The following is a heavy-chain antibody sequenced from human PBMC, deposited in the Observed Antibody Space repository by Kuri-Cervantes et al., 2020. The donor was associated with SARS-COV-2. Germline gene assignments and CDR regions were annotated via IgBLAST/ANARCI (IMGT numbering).Heavy chain of an antibody. D-gene: IGHD1-26*01. CDR1: GGSISSYY. CDR2: IYYSGST. J-gene: IGHJ6*03. V-gene: IGHV4-59*08. CDR3: ARNQVGGYYYYYMDV. Sequence: SETLSLTCTVSGGSISSYYWSWIRQPPGKGLEWIGYIYYSGSTYYNSSLKSRVTISVDTSKNQFSLKLSSVTAADTAVYYCARNQVGGYYYYYMDVWGKGTTVTVSS.